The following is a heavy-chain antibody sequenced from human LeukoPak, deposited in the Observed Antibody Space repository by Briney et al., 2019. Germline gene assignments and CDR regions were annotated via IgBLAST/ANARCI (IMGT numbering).Heavy chain of an antibody. CDR1: GYTFTSYG. CDR3: AREAFTTVTSATDAFDI. J-gene: IGHJ3*02. D-gene: IGHD4-17*01. V-gene: IGHV1-2*02. CDR2: INPNSGDT. Sequence: ASVKVSCKASGYTFTSYGISWVRQAPGQGLEWMGWINPNSGDTKYAQKFQGRVTMTRDTSISTAYMELSRLRSDDTAVYYCAREAFTTVTSATDAFDIWGQGTMVTVSS.